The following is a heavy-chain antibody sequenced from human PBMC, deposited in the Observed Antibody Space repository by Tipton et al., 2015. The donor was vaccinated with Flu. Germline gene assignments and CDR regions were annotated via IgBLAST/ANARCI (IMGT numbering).Heavy chain of an antibody. V-gene: IGHV4-59*01. CDR1: GVSISGEY. D-gene: IGHD3-16*01. CDR3: ARDRGRGGGFDY. J-gene: IGHJ4*02. Sequence: LRLSCTVSGVSISGEYWSWIRQPPGEGPEWIGFIHYSGRTTYSPSFKSRVALSVEVSKSRFSLKLTSVTAADTAVYYCARDRGRGGGFDYWGQGIQVTVSS. CDR2: IHYSGRT.